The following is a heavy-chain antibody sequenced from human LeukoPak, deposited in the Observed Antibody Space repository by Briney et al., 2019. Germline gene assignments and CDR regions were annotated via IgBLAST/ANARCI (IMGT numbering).Heavy chain of an antibody. J-gene: IGHJ4*02. V-gene: IGHV4-39*01. CDR3: ARQDWVVVVPAAMRSGSYYYGSGSYSR. D-gene: IGHD3-10*01. CDR2: IYYSGST. CDR1: GGSISSSSYY. Sequence: KPSETLSLTCTVSGGSISSSSYYWGWIRQPPGKGLEWIGSIYYSGSTYYSPSLKSRVTISVDTSKNQFSLKLSSVTAADTAVYYCARQDWVVVVPAAMRSGSYYYGSGSYSRWGQGTLVTVSS.